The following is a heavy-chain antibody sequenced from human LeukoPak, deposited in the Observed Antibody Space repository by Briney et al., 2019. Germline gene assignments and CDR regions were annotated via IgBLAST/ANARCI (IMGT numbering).Heavy chain of an antibody. Sequence: GGSLRLSCAASGFTFSSYGMHWVRQAPGKGLEWVSFISSSSSYIYYADSLKGRFTISRDNAKNSLYLQMNSLRAEDTAVYYCARDSGWYGYFDYWGQGTLVTVSS. CDR3: ARDSGWYGYFDY. J-gene: IGHJ4*02. CDR2: ISSSSSYI. CDR1: GFTFSSYG. V-gene: IGHV3-21*04. D-gene: IGHD6-19*01.